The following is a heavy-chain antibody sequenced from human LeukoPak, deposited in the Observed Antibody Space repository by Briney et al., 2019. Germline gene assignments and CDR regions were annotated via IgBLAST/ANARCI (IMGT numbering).Heavy chain of an antibody. CDR2: IIPILGIA. D-gene: IGHD2-2*01. CDR1: GGTFSSYA. V-gene: IGHV1-69*04. J-gene: IGHJ4*02. CDR3: ARGPAAIVGSFL. Sequence: ASVKVSCKASGGTFSSYAISWVRQAPGQGLEWMGRIIPILGIANYAQKFQGRVTITADKSTSTAYMELSSLRSEDTAVYYCARGPAAIVGSFLWGQGTLVTVSS.